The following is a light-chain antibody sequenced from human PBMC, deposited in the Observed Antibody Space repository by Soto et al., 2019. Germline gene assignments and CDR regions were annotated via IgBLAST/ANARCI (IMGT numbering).Light chain of an antibody. CDR1: YSNIGTNT. CDR3: AAWDGSLNGVL. Sequence: QSVLTQPPSASGTPGQRVTISCSGSYSNIGTNTVNWYQQLPGAAPKLLIYNENQRPSGVPDRFSGSKSGTSASLAIGGLQSEDEADYYCAAWDGSLNGVLFGGGTKLTVL. J-gene: IGLJ3*02. CDR2: NEN. V-gene: IGLV1-44*01.